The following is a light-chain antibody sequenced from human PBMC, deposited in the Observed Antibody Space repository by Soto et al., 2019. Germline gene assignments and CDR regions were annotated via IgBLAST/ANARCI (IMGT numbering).Light chain of an antibody. CDR1: STDVGNYNY. Sequence: QSALTQPPSASGSPGQSLTISCTGTSTDVGNYNYVSWYQQHPGKPPKLMISDVNRRPSGVPDRFSGSKSGNTASLTVSGLQAEDEADYYCSSYAGSNNWVFGGGTKLTVL. V-gene: IGLV2-8*01. CDR3: SSYAGSNNWV. J-gene: IGLJ3*02. CDR2: DVN.